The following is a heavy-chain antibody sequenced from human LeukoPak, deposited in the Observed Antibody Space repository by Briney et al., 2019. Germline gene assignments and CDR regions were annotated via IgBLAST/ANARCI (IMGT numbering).Heavy chain of an antibody. D-gene: IGHD7-27*01. CDR1: GGSFSGYY. V-gene: IGHV4-34*01. Sequence: SETLSLTCAVYGGSFSGYYWSWLRQPPGKGLGWMGEVNNSERTNYNTSLKRRVTISVDTSKNKFSVKLSSVTAAVTAVYYCAATSGEWDYWGQGTLVTVSS. J-gene: IGHJ4*02. CDR2: VNNSERT. CDR3: AATSGEWDY.